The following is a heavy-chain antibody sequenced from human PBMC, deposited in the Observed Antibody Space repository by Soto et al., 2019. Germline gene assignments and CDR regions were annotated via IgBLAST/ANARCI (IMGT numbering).Heavy chain of an antibody. D-gene: IGHD2-15*01. Sequence: QVQLVQSGAEVKKPGSSVKVSCKASGGTFSSYAISWVRQAPGQGLEWMGGIIPIFGTANYAQKFQGRVTITADESXXTXYXALGSLRSEDTAVYYCARPNCSGGSCYSRYYYGMDVWGQGTTVTVSS. J-gene: IGHJ6*02. CDR2: IIPIFGTA. V-gene: IGHV1-69*12. CDR3: ARPNCSGGSCYSRYYYGMDV. CDR1: GGTFSSYA.